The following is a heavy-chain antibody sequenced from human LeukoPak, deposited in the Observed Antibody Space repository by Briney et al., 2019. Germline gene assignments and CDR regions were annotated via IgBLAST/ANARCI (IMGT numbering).Heavy chain of an antibody. CDR1: GFTFSGSA. CDR2: IRSKANSYAT. CDR3: TRPSDFWSGYYDY. Sequence: GGSLRLSCAASGFTFSGSAMHWVRQASGKGLEWVGRIRSKANSYATAYAASVKGRFTISRDDSKNTAYLQMNSLKTEDTAVYYCTRPSDFWSGYYDYRGQGTLVTVSS. V-gene: IGHV3-73*01. J-gene: IGHJ4*02. D-gene: IGHD3-3*01.